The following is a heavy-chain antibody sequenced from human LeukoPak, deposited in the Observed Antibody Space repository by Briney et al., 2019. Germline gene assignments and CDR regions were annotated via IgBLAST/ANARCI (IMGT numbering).Heavy chain of an antibody. J-gene: IGHJ4*02. CDR3: ARELYDILTGYSGVIDY. V-gene: IGHV3-11*01. CDR2: ISSSGSTI. D-gene: IGHD3-9*01. Sequence: PGGSLRLSCAASGFTFSDYYMSWIRQAPGKGLEWVSYISSSGSTIYYADSVKGRFTISRDNAKNSLYLQMNSLRAEDTAVYYCARELYDILTGYSGVIDYWGQGTLVTVSS. CDR1: GFTFSDYY.